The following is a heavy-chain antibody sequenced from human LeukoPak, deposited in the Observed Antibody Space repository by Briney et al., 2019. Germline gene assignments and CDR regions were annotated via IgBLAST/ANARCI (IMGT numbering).Heavy chain of an antibody. V-gene: IGHV3-30*02. J-gene: IGHJ4*02. CDR3: ARRRVTFGGVIVIPDFGY. CDR1: GFTFSSYG. CDR2: IRYDGSNK. Sequence: GGSLRLSCAASGFTFSSYGMHWVRQAPGKGLEWVAFIRYDGSNKYYADSVKGRFTISRDNSKNTLYLQMNSLRAEDTAVYYCARRRVTFGGVIVIPDFGYWGQGTLVTVSS. D-gene: IGHD3-16*02.